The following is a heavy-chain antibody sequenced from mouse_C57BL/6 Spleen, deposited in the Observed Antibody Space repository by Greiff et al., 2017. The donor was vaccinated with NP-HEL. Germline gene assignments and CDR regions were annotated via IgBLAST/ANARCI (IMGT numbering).Heavy chain of an antibody. D-gene: IGHD2-2*01. CDR2: IDPSDSYT. V-gene: IGHV1-69*01. J-gene: IGHJ3*01. Sequence: QVQLQQPGAELVMPGASVKLSCKASGYTFTSYWMHWVKQRPGQGLEWIGEIDPSDSYTNYNQKFKGKSTLTVDKSSSTAYMQLSSLTSEDSAVYYCARLGYDWFAYWGQGTLVTVSA. CDR3: ARLGYDWFAY. CDR1: GYTFTSYW.